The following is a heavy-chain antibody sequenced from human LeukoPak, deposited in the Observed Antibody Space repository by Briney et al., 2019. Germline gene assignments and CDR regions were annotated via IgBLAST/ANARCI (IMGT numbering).Heavy chain of an antibody. J-gene: IGHJ4*02. CDR3: ARLRVGPAAIAYYFDY. V-gene: IGHV5-51*01. D-gene: IGHD2-2*02. CDR1: GYRFTSYW. CDR2: PYPGDSDP. Sequence: GDSLKISCKGSGYRFTSYWIGWVSPMPGNGLEWMEPPYPGDSDPRYSPSFQGQDSISSVKSISTAYLKSSILKASDTAMYYGARLRVGPAAIAYYFDYWGQGTLVTVSS.